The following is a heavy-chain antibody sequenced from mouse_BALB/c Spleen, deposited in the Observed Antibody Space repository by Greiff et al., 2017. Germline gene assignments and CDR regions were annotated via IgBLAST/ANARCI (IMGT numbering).Heavy chain of an antibody. CDR3: ARHRYYYAMDY. J-gene: IGHJ4*01. Sequence: QVQLQHSGAELVRPGSSVKISCKASGYAFSSYWMNWVKQRPGQGLEWIGQIYPGDGDTNYNGKFKGKATLTADKSSSTAYMQLSSLTSEDSAVYFCARHRYYYAMDYWGQGTSVTVSS. V-gene: IGHV1-80*01. CDR2: IYPGDGDT. CDR1: GYAFSSYW.